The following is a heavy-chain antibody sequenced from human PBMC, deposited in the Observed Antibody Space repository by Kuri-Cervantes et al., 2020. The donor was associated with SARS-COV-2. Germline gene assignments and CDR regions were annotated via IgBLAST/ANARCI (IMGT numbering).Heavy chain of an antibody. CDR3: VRDGDHWNFDY. Sequence: GESLKISCAASGFTFSSYSMNWVRQAPGKGLEWVSSISSSSSYIYYADSVKSRFTISRDNAKNMLFLQMNSLRAEDTAVYYCVRDGDHWNFDYWGQGTLVTVSS. CDR2: ISSSSSYI. V-gene: IGHV3-21*01. CDR1: GFTFSSYS. J-gene: IGHJ4*02. D-gene: IGHD1-1*01.